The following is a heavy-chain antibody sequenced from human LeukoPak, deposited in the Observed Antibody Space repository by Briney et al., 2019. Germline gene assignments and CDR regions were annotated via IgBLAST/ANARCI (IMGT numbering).Heavy chain of an antibody. CDR1: GFTFSSYG. CDR3: ANLVFWSGYSTKLYYYYGMDV. CDR2: ISYDGSNK. V-gene: IGHV3-30*18. Sequence: QSGGSLRLSCAASGFTFSSYGMHRVRQAPGKGLEWVAVISYDGSNKYYADSVKGRFTISRDNSKNTLYLQMNSLRAEDMAVYYCANLVFWSGYSTKLYYYYGMDVWGQGTTVTVSS. J-gene: IGHJ6*02. D-gene: IGHD3-3*01.